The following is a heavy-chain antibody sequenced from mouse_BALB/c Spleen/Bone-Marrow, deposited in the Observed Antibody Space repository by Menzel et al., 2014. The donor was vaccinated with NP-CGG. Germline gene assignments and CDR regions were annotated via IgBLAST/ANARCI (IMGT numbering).Heavy chain of an antibody. Sequence: EVKLVESGGDLVKPGGSLKLSCAASGFTFSSYGMPWVRQTPDKRLEWVATISSGGSYTYYPDSVKGRFTISRDNAKNTLYLQMSSLKSEDTAMYYCASGNYYAMDYWGQGTSVTVSS. CDR2: ISSGGSYT. D-gene: IGHD1-1*01. CDR1: GFTFSSYG. V-gene: IGHV5-6*01. J-gene: IGHJ4*01. CDR3: ASGNYYAMDY.